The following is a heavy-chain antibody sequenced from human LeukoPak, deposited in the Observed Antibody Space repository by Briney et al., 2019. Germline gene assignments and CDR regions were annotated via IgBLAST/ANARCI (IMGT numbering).Heavy chain of an antibody. V-gene: IGHV3-33*01. CDR2: IWYDGTNK. J-gene: IGHJ4*02. CDR1: GFTFSSYG. Sequence: GGSLRLSCAASGFTFSSYGMHWVRQARGKGLEWVAVIWYDGTNKYYADSVKGRFTISRDNSTNTLYLQMNSLRAEDTAVYYCARDGSAELLRNWGQGTLVTVSS. CDR3: ARDGSAELLRN. D-gene: IGHD1-26*01.